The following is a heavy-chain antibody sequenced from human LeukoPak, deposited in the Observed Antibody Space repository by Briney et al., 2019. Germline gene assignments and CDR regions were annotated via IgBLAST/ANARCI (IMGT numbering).Heavy chain of an antibody. CDR1: GFTFSRYG. V-gene: IGHV3-33*06. Sequence: GGSLRLSCAASGFTFSRYGMHWVRQAPGKGLEWVAVVWNDGTVKNYIESVQGRFTISRDNSKNSMYLHMNSLRADDTAVYYCAKPAGMNYFHYWGQGILVTVSS. CDR2: VWNDGTVK. J-gene: IGHJ4*02. CDR3: AKPAGMNYFHY.